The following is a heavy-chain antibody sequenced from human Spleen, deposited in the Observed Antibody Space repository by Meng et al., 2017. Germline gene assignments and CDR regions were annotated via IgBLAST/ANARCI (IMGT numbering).Heavy chain of an antibody. Sequence: GESLKISCAASGFTFRNYEMNWVRQAPGKGLEWLSYITGSGSAIYYAESVRGRFTISRDNAKNSLYLQMSSLRAEDTDVYYWARVNYDNRDYFVYGTRSFDYWGQGTLVTVSS. CDR2: ITGSGSAI. V-gene: IGHV3-48*03. J-gene: IGHJ4*02. CDR1: GFTFRNYE. CDR3: ARVNYDNRDYFVYGTRSFDY. D-gene: IGHD3-22*01.